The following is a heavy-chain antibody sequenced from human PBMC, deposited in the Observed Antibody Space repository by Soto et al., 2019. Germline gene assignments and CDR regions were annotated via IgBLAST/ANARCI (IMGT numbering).Heavy chain of an antibody. D-gene: IGHD5-12*01. V-gene: IGHV1-2*04. CDR3: ARCGYDWQTLFDY. J-gene: IGHJ4*02. Sequence: GASVKVSCKASGYTFTGYYMHWVRQAPGQGLEWMGWINPNSGGTNYAQKFQGWATMTRDTSISTAYMELSRLRSDDTAVYYCARCGYDWQTLFDYWGQGTLVTVSS. CDR2: INPNSGGT. CDR1: GYTFTGYY.